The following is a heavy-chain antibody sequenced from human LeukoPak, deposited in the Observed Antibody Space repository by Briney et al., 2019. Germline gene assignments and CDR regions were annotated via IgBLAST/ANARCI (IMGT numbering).Heavy chain of an antibody. V-gene: IGHV4-38-2*01. Sequence: SETQSLTCAVSGYSISSGYYWGWIRPPPGKGLEWIGSIYYTGNTYYNPSLKSRVTISVDTSKNQFSLKLSSVAAADTAVYYCASRRAYHVYAYWGQGTLVTVSS. J-gene: IGHJ4*02. CDR1: GYSISSGYY. D-gene: IGHD5/OR15-5a*01. CDR2: IYYTGNT. CDR3: ASRRAYHVYAY.